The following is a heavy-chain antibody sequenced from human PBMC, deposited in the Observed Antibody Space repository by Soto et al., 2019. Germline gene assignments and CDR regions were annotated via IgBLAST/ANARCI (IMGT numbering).Heavy chain of an antibody. CDR2: IYYSGST. CDR1: GGSISSYY. D-gene: IGHD2-21*01. J-gene: IGHJ4*02. Sequence: PSETLSLTCTVSGGSISSYYWSWIRQPPGKGLEWIGYIYYSGSTNYNPSLKSRVTISVDTSKNQFSLKLSSVTAADTAVYYCCRACGAAACPLFFDSWGQGALVTVSS. V-gene: IGHV4-59*01. CDR3: CRACGAAACPLFFDS.